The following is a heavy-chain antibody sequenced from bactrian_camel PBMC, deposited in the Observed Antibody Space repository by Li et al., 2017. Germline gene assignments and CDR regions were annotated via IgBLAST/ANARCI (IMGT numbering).Heavy chain of an antibody. Sequence: VQLVESGGGLVQPGGSMRLSCVASGFKFSVNGMIWVRQAPGKGLEWVSAINSDGDRTYYADDVKGRFSISRDNAKNTLYLLFDSLKTEDTAKYYCASDELVTRLKGLQTCDPNHYDYPDWGQGTQVTVS. CDR3: ASDELVTRLKGLQTCDPNHYDYPD. J-gene: IGHJ4*01. V-gene: IGHV3S40*01. CDR1: GFKFSVNG. D-gene: IGHD4*01. CDR2: INSDGDRT.